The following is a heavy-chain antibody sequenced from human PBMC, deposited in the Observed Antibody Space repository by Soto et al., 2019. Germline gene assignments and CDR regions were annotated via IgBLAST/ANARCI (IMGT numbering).Heavy chain of an antibody. Sequence: GGSLRLSCAASGFTFSSYAMSWVRQAPGKGLEWVSAISGSGGSTYYADSVKGRFTISRDNSKNTLYLQMNSLRAEDTAVYYCAKGGPTPHARPLRFLEWLPFDYWGQGTLVTVSS. CDR2: ISGSGGST. D-gene: IGHD3-3*01. J-gene: IGHJ4*02. V-gene: IGHV3-23*01. CDR1: GFTFSSYA. CDR3: AKGGPTPHARPLRFLEWLPFDY.